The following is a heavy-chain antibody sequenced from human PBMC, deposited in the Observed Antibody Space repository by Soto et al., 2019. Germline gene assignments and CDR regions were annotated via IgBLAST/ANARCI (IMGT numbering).Heavy chain of an antibody. CDR3: AREYYYGAGSYPFNWFDP. J-gene: IGHJ5*02. Sequence: SETLSLTCTVSGASINSGSISSGGYYWSWIRQHPGKGLEWVGYTSYNGNAYYNPSLKSRVTISVDTSKNQFSLKLNSVTAADTAVYYCAREYYYGAGSYPFNWFDPWGQGALVTVS. CDR1: GASINSGSISSGGYY. V-gene: IGHV4-31*03. CDR2: TSYNGNA. D-gene: IGHD3-10*01.